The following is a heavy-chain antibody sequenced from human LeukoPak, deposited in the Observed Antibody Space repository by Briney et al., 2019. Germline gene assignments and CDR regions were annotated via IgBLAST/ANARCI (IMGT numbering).Heavy chain of an antibody. V-gene: IGHV3-23*01. CDR1: GFTFSSYA. D-gene: IGHD2-15*01. J-gene: IGHJ4*02. CDR3: AKVSLGYCSGGSCYYFDY. CDR2: ISGSGGST. Sequence: GGSLRLSCAASGFTFSSYAMSWVRQAPGGGLEWVSAISGSGGSTYYADSVKGRFTISRDNSKNTLYLQMNSLRAEDTAVYYCAKVSLGYCSGGSCYYFDYWGQGSLVTVSS.